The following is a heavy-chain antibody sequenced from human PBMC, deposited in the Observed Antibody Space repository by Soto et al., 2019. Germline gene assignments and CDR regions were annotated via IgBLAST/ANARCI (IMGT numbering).Heavy chain of an antibody. Sequence: QLQLQESGPGLVKPSETLSLTCTVSGGSISSSSYYWGWIRQPPGKGLEWIGSIYYSGSTYYNPSLKSRVTISVDPSKNQFSLKLSSVTAADTAVYYCARHPRAKFAYWGQGTLVTVSS. D-gene: IGHD3-10*01. V-gene: IGHV4-39*01. CDR2: IYYSGST. CDR3: ARHPRAKFAY. CDR1: GGSISSSSYY. J-gene: IGHJ4*02.